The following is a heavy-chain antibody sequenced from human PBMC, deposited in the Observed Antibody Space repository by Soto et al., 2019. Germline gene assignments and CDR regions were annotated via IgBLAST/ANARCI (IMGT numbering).Heavy chain of an antibody. CDR1: GYTFTSYY. CDR2: INPSGGST. V-gene: IGHV1-46*01. Sequence: ASVKVSCKASGYTFTSYYMHWVRQAPGQGLEWMGIINPSGGSTSYAQKFQGRVTMTRDTSTSTVYMELSSLRSEDTAVYYCARDGEERYYYGSGSYYYYGMDVWGQGTTVTVSS. D-gene: IGHD3-10*01. J-gene: IGHJ6*02. CDR3: ARDGEERYYYGSGSYYYYGMDV.